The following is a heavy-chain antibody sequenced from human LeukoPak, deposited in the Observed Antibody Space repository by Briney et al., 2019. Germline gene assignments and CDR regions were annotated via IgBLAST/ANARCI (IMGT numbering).Heavy chain of an antibody. Sequence: GASVKVSCKASGGTFNSCAISWVRQAPGQGLEWMGGIMPLLGTANYAQEFQGRVTFTTDESASTAYMEVSSLRSEDTAVYYCASGSWGDGYGVGDYYQYMDVWGKGTTVTVSS. CDR1: GGTFNSCA. D-gene: IGHD5-24*01. J-gene: IGHJ6*03. CDR3: ASGSWGDGYGVGDYYQYMDV. CDR2: IMPLLGTA. V-gene: IGHV1-69*05.